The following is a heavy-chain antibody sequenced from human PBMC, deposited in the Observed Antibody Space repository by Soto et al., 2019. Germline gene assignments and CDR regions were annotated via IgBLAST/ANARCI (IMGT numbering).Heavy chain of an antibody. CDR3: ARHIHNQGFEYYFDS. D-gene: IGHD1-1*01. Sequence: SETLSLTCNASGGSITSSGSAWGWIRQSPGRGLEWIGTIDYSGNIYYIPSLKSRITISVDTSKNQISLKLSSVTAADTAVYYCARHIHNQGFEYYFDSWGQGTLVTVSS. J-gene: IGHJ4*02. CDR2: IDYSGNI. CDR1: GGSITSSGSA. V-gene: IGHV4-39*01.